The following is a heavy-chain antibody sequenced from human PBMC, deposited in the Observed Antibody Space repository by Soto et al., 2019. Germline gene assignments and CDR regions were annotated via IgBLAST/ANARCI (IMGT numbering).Heavy chain of an antibody. D-gene: IGHD2-2*01. J-gene: IGHJ6*02. Sequence: QAHLEQSGTEMRMPGASVRLSCKASGYPFGNFGFNWVRQAPGQGLQWLGWISIYNGETNYAQEVKERITMTTDTNARSAYMELTGLRSDDTAVYYCAREREYCSATRCYDPGLDVWGQGTTVIVSS. CDR3: AREREYCSATRCYDPGLDV. CDR2: ISIYNGET. V-gene: IGHV1-18*01. CDR1: GYPFGNFG.